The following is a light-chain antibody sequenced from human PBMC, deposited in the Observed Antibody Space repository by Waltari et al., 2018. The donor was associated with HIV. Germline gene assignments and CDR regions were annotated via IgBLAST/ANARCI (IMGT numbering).Light chain of an antibody. CDR1: QGVSDK. CDR2: DAS. Sequence: ELVMTQSPVTLSVSPGEEATLSCRPSQGVSDKLAWYQQKPGQAPRLLIYDASTRATGIPARFSGSGSGTEFTLTISSLQSEDFAVYYCQQYNDWPPPETFGQGTKLYIK. CDR3: QQYNDWPPPET. V-gene: IGKV3-15*01. J-gene: IGKJ2*01.